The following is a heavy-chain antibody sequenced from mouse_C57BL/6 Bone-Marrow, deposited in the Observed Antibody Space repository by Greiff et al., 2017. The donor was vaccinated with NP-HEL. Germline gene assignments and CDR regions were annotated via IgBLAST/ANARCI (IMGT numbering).Heavy chain of an antibody. J-gene: IGHJ1*03. CDR1: GFNLKNTY. Sequence: EVQLQQSVAELVRPGASVKLSCTASGFNLKNTYMHWVKQRPEQGLEWIGRIDPANGNTKYAPKFQGKATITADTSSNTAYLQLSSLTSEDTAIYYCALEGGWLLRRVWGTGTTVTVSS. V-gene: IGHV14-3*01. CDR3: ALEGGWLLRRV. D-gene: IGHD2-3*01. CDR2: IDPANGNT.